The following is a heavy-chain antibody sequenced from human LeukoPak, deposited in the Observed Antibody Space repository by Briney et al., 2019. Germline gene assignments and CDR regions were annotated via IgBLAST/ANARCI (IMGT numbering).Heavy chain of an antibody. Sequence: SQTLSPTCTLSGASISSDYSYWTWIRPPPGEGLEWIGSVSKSVNTYYNPSLESRINIAIDTSNNPFSLRVNSVTASDTAVYFCARSVDYVSIWGQGAMITVSS. CDR1: GASISSDYSY. CDR2: VSKSVNT. CDR3: ARSVDYVSI. J-gene: IGHJ3*02. V-gene: IGHV4-39*01. D-gene: IGHD3-16*01.